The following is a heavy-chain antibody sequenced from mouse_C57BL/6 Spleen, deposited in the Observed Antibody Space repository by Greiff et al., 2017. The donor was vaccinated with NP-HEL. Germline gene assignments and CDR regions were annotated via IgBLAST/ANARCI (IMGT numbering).Heavy chain of an antibody. J-gene: IGHJ2*01. V-gene: IGHV5-9*01. CDR2: ISGGGGNT. CDR3: ARQGTIWNFDY. D-gene: IGHD3-3*01. Sequence: DVMLVESGGGLVKPGGSLKLSCAASGFTFSSYTMSWVRQTPEKRLEWVATISGGGGNTYYPDSVKGRFTISRDNATNTLYLQMSSLRSEDTALYYCARQGTIWNFDYWGQGTTLTVSS. CDR1: GFTFSSYT.